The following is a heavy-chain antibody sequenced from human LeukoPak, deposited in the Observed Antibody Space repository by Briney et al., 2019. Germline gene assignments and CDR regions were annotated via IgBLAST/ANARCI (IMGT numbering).Heavy chain of an antibody. CDR3: ARDRSGSYPNWFDP. CDR2: ITGNGANT. Sequence: GGSLRLSCAASGFTFSSYGMCWVRQAPGKGLEWVSAITGNGANTFYADSVKGRFTISRDNSKNTMYLQMNSLRAEDTALYYCARDRSGSYPNWFDPWGQGTLVTVSS. J-gene: IGHJ5*02. D-gene: IGHD3-10*01. CDR1: GFTFSSYG. V-gene: IGHV3-23*01.